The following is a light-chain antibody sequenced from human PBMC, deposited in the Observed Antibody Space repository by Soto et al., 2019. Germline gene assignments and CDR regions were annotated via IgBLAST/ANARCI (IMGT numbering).Light chain of an antibody. J-gene: IGKJ4*01. CDR2: LGS. V-gene: IGKV2-28*01. Sequence: GMGQSPRTRPVTHGETASISCRSSQSLLHSNGYNYLDWYLQKPGQSPQLLIYLGSNRASGVPDRFSGSGSGTDFTLKISRVEAEDVAVYYCMQALQTPLTFGGGTKVDI. CDR1: QSLLHSNGYNY. CDR3: MQALQTPLT.